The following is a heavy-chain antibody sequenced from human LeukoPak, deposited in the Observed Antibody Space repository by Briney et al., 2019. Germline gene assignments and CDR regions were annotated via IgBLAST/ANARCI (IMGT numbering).Heavy chain of an antibody. J-gene: IGHJ5*02. Sequence: GGTLRLSCAASGFTFSSYGMSWVRQAPGKGLEWVSAISGSGGSTYYADSVKGRFTISRDNSKNTLYLQLNSLRAEDTAVYYCARGGVGTTTNWFDPWGQGTLVTVSS. CDR2: ISGSGGST. CDR3: ARGGVGTTTNWFDP. CDR1: GFTFSSYG. D-gene: IGHD1-1*01. V-gene: IGHV3-23*01.